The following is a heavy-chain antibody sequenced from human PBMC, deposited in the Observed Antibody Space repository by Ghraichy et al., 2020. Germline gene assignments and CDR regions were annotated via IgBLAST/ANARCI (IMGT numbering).Heavy chain of an antibody. V-gene: IGHV1-8*01. CDR3: ARGSGSYYWRFRYYYYGMDV. Sequence: ASVKVSCKASGYTFTSYDINWVRQATGQGLEWMGWMNPNSGNTGYAQKFQGRVTMTRNTSISTAYMELSSLRSEDTAVYYCARGSGSYYWRFRYYYYGMDVWGQGTTVTVSS. CDR2: MNPNSGNT. CDR1: GYTFTSYD. J-gene: IGHJ6*02. D-gene: IGHD1-26*01.